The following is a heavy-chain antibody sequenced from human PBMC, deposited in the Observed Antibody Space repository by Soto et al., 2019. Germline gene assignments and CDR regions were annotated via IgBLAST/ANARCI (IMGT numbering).Heavy chain of an antibody. Sequence: GSLSLSCAASGFTFSRYSMNWVRQAPGKGLEWVSSISSSSSYIYYADSVKGRFTISRDNAKNSLYLQMNSLRAEDTAVYYCARTRSPYFWGMDVWGQGTTVTVSS. J-gene: IGHJ6*02. V-gene: IGHV3-21*01. CDR3: ARTRSPYFWGMDV. CDR2: ISSSSSYI. D-gene: IGHD3-3*01. CDR1: GFTFSRYS.